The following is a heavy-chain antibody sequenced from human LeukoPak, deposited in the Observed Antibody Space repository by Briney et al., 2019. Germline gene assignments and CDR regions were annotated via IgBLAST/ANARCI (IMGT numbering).Heavy chain of an antibody. CDR3: ASGYYYDSSGYSYLSY. J-gene: IGHJ4*02. CDR1: GGTFSSYA. D-gene: IGHD3-22*01. Sequence: SVKVSCKASGGTFSSYAISWVRQAPGQGLEWMGGIIPIFGTANYAQKFQGRVTITADESTSTAYMELSSLRSEDTAVYYCASGYYYDSSGYSYLSYWGQGTLVTVSS. V-gene: IGHV1-69*13. CDR2: IIPIFGTA.